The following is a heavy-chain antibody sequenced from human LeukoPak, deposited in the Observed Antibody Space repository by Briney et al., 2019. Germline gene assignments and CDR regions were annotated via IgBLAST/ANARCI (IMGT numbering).Heavy chain of an antibody. Sequence: ASVKVSCKASGYTFTSYDINWVRQATRQGLEWMGWMNPNSGNTGYAQKFQGRVTMTRNTSISTAYMELSSLRSEDTAVYYCARGAVTPAKNYYYYYYMDVWGKGTTVTVSS. CDR2: MNPNSGNT. V-gene: IGHV1-8*01. J-gene: IGHJ6*03. CDR1: GYTFTSYD. D-gene: IGHD6-19*01. CDR3: ARGAVTPAKNYYYYYYMDV.